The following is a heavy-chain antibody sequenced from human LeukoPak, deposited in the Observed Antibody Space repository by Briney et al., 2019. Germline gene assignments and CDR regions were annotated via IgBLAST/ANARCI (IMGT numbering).Heavy chain of an antibody. Sequence: GGSLRLSCAASGFTFSTYDTHWVRQATGKGLEWVSAIETAGDTYYSGSVKGRFTISREDAKNSLYLQMNSLRAGDTAVYYCARARKSGSGYSYYYYGMDVWGQGTTVTVSS. CDR3: ARARKSGSGYSYYYYGMDV. D-gene: IGHD3-22*01. V-gene: IGHV3-13*01. CDR1: GFTFSTYD. J-gene: IGHJ6*02. CDR2: IETAGDT.